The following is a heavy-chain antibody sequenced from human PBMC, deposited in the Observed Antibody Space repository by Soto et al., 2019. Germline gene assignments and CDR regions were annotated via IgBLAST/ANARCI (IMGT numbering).Heavy chain of an antibody. CDR3: ARATFGGVVGGYYYYGLDV. CDR1: GDSISSNH. Sequence: PSETLSLTCTVSGDSISSNHLNWIRQPAGKGLEWIGRISTSGSTNYNPSLKSRVTMSVDTSKNQFSLKLSSVTAADTAVYYCARATFGGVVGGYYYYGLDVWGQGTTVTVSS. J-gene: IGHJ6*02. CDR2: ISTSGST. D-gene: IGHD3-16*01. V-gene: IGHV4-4*07.